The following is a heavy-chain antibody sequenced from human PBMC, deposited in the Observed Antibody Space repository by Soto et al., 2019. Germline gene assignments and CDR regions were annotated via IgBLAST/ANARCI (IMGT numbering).Heavy chain of an antibody. CDR1: GGSISSGGYY. Sequence: SETLSLTCTVSGGSISSGGYYWSWIRQHPGKGLEWIGYIYYSGSTYYNPSLKSRVTISVDTSKNQFSLKLSSVTAADTAVCYCARVAEDIVVVPAYYGMDVWGQGTTVTVSS. J-gene: IGHJ6*02. D-gene: IGHD2-2*01. V-gene: IGHV4-31*03. CDR3: ARVAEDIVVVPAYYGMDV. CDR2: IYYSGST.